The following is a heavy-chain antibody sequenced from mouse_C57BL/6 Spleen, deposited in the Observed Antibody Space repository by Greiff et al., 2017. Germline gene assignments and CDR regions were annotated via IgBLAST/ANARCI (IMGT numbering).Heavy chain of an antibody. CDR1: GFTFSDYY. J-gene: IGHJ2*01. V-gene: IGHV5-16*01. Sequence: EVQLVESEGGLVQPGSSMKLSCTASGFTFSDYYMAWVRQVPEKGLEWVANINYDGSSTYYLDSLKSRFIISRDNAKNILYLQMGSLKSEDTATYYCARDRGGLGDYWGQGTTLTVSS. CDR2: INYDGSST. CDR3: ARDRGGLGDY. D-gene: IGHD4-1*01.